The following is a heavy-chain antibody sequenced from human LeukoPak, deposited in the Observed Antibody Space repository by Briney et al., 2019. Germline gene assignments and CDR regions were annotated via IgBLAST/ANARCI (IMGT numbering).Heavy chain of an antibody. D-gene: IGHD3-3*01. CDR2: INSDGSST. V-gene: IGHV3-74*01. J-gene: IGHJ4*02. CDR1: GFTFSSYW. Sequence: PGGSLRLSCAASGFTFSSYWMHWVRQAPGKGLVWVSRINSDGSSTNYADSVKGRFTISRDNAKNSLYLQMSSLRVEDTAVYYCASWAGNTQSDSWSGPFDYWGQGTLVTVSS. CDR3: ASWAGNTQSDSWSGPFDY.